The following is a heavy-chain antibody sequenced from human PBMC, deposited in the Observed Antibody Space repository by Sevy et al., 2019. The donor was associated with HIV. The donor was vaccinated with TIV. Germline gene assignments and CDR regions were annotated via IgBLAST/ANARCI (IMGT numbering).Heavy chain of an antibody. CDR3: ARGELGKAYYYYYYMDV. V-gene: IGHV1-69*10. D-gene: IGHD7-27*01. CDR1: GGTFSSYA. Sequence: ASVKVSCKASGGTFSSYAISWVRQAPGQGLEWMGGIIPILGIANYAQKFQGRVTITADKSTSTADMELGSLRSEDTAGYYCARGELGKAYYYYYYMDVWGKGSTVTVSS. J-gene: IGHJ6*03. CDR2: IIPILGIA.